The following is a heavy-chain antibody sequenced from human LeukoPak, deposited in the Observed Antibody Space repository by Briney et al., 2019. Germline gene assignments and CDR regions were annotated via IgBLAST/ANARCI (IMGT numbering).Heavy chain of an antibody. J-gene: IGHJ6*03. D-gene: IGHD1-26*01. CDR3: ARAYSERYGLGYYYMDV. V-gene: IGHV3-48*03. CDR1: GFTFSNYE. Sequence: PGGSLRLSCAASGFTFSNYEMNWVRQAPGKGLEWVSYISSSGSTTYYADSVKGRFTISRDNSKNTLYLQMNSLRAEDTAVYYCARAYSERYGLGYYYMDVWGKGTTVTISS. CDR2: ISSSGSTT.